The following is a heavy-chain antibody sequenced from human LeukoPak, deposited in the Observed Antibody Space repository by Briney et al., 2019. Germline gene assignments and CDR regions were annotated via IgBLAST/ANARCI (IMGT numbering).Heavy chain of an antibody. V-gene: IGHV5-10-1*01. J-gene: IGHJ3*02. CDR2: IDPSDSYT. CDR1: GYSFTNYW. D-gene: IGHD2-15*01. Sequence: GESLRISCKGSGYSFTNYWISWVRQMPGKSLEWMGRIDPSDSYTNYSPSFQGHVTISADKSISTAYLQWSSLKASDTAMYYCARRTCSGGSCLDAFDIWGQGTMVTVSS. CDR3: ARRTCSGGSCLDAFDI.